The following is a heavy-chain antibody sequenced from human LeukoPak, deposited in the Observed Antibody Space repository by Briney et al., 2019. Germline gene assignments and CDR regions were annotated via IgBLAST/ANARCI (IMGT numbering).Heavy chain of an antibody. CDR2: ISSSSYI. V-gene: IGHV3-21*01. J-gene: IGHJ4*02. Sequence: KAGGSLRLSCAASGFTFSSYSMNWVRQAPGKGLEWVSSISSSSYIYYADSVKGRFTISRDNAKNSLYLQMNSLRAEDTAVYYCARTQEWYDYVWGSYRYYFDYWGQGTLVSVSS. D-gene: IGHD3-16*02. CDR3: ARTQEWYDYVWGSYRYYFDY. CDR1: GFTFSSYS.